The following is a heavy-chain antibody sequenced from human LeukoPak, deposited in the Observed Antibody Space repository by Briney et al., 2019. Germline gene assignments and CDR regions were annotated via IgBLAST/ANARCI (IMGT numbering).Heavy chain of an antibody. CDR3: ARDPTEGFEELLSPPDY. CDR2: INRDGSST. Sequence: GGSLRLSCAASGIIFSNYWMHWVRQAPGKGLVWVSRINRDGSSTSYADSVKGRFTISRDNAKNTLYLQMNSLRAEDTALYYCARDPTEGFEELLSPPDYWGQGTLVTVSS. J-gene: IGHJ4*02. D-gene: IGHD3-10*01. CDR1: GIIFSNYW. V-gene: IGHV3-74*01.